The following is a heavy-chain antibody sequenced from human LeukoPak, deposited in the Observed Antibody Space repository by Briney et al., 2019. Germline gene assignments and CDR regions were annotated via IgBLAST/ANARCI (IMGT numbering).Heavy chain of an antibody. J-gene: IGHJ4*02. CDR1: GFTFSDYY. CDR2: ISRGGHSK. V-gene: IGHV3-11*01. Sequence: PGGSLRLSCAASGFTFSDYYMTWIRQTPGKGLEWVSYISRGGHSKYYADSLKGRLTISRDNVKRSLDLQMNNLRAEDTAMYYCARIGSAWQLDYWGQGTLVTVSS. CDR3: ARIGSAWQLDY. D-gene: IGHD1-1*01.